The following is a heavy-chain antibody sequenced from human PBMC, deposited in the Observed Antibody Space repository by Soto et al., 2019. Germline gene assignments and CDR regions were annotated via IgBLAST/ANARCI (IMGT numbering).Heavy chain of an antibody. CDR1: GYTFTGHY. CDR2: INPNSGGT. Sequence: ASVPVSCKASGYTFTGHYMHWVRQAPGQGLEWMGWINPNSGGTNYEQKFQGRVTMTRDTSISTAYMELSRLRSDDTAVYYCAREGAPYCSSTSCLTYYYYGMDVWGQGTTVTVSS. V-gene: IGHV1-2*02. D-gene: IGHD2-2*01. J-gene: IGHJ6*02. CDR3: AREGAPYCSSTSCLTYYYYGMDV.